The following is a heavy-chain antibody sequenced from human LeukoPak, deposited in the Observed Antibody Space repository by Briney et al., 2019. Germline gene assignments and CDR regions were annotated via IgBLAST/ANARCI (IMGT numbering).Heavy chain of an antibody. CDR2: VSGSGSST. CDR1: GGSFSGYY. Sequence: ETLSLTCAVYGGSFSGYYWSWVRQAPGKGLEWVSAVSGSGSSTYYADSVKGRFTISRDNSKNTLYLQMNSLRAEDTAVYYCAKGVSAVVPHALDSWGQGTLVTVSS. CDR3: AKGVSAVVPHALDS. D-gene: IGHD2-15*01. J-gene: IGHJ4*02. V-gene: IGHV3-23*01.